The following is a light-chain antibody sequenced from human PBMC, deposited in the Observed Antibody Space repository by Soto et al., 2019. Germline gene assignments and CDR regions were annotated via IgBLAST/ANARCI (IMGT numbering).Light chain of an antibody. V-gene: IGKV3-11*01. CDR2: DAS. J-gene: IGKJ1*01. CDR1: QSIYTN. Sequence: ETVVTQSPVTLSLSPGEVATLSCKASQSIYTNLGWYQQKPGQVPRLLIYDASLRATGIPARFTGSGSGTDFTLTISSLVPEDDAVYYCWQRGNWSRPCAFGQGTKADI. CDR3: WQRGNWSRPCA.